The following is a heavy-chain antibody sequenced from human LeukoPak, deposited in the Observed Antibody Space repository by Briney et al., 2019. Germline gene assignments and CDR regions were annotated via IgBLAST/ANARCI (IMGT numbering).Heavy chain of an antibody. CDR2: IYYSGST. J-gene: IGHJ3*02. CDR3: ARDVLPHYYGSGSQPAFDI. Sequence: KTSQTLSLTCTVSGGSISSGDYYWSWIRQPPGKGLEWIGYIYYSGSTYYNPSLKSRVTISVDTSKNQFSLKLSSVTAADTAVYYCARDVLPHYYGSGSQPAFDIWGQGTMVTVSS. V-gene: IGHV4-30-4*01. CDR1: GGSISSGDYY. D-gene: IGHD3-10*01.